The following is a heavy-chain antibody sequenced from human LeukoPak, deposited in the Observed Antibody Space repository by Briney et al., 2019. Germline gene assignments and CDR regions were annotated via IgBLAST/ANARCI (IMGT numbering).Heavy chain of an antibody. J-gene: IGHJ3*02. CDR2: IYYSGST. V-gene: IGHV4-30-4*01. Sequence: SETLSLTCTVSGGSISSGDYYWSWIRQPPGKGLEWIGYIYYSGSTYYNPSLKSRVTISVDTSKNQFSLRLSSVTAADTAVYYCARVPPGNDAFDIWGQGTMVTVSS. D-gene: IGHD1-14*01. CDR1: GGSISSGDYY. CDR3: ARVPPGNDAFDI.